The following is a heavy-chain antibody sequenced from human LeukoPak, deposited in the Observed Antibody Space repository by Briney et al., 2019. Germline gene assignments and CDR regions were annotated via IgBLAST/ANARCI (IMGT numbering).Heavy chain of an antibody. Sequence: SETLPLTCTVSGGSITNYYWSWIRQPPGKGLEWIGYIYYSGSTNYNPSLKSRVTISVDTSKNQFSLKLSSVTAADTAVYYCARQGLPGYYYGMDVWGQGTTVTVSS. J-gene: IGHJ6*02. D-gene: IGHD3-10*01. CDR2: IYYSGST. CDR1: GGSITNYY. CDR3: ARQGLPGYYYGMDV. V-gene: IGHV4-59*08.